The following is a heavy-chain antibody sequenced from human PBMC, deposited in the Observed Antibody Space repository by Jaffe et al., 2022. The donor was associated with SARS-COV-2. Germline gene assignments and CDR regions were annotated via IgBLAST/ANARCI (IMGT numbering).Heavy chain of an antibody. D-gene: IGHD1-26*01. Sequence: QVQLVESGGGVVQPGRSLRLSCAASGFTFSSYAMHWVRQAPGKGLEWVAVISYDGSNKYYADSVKGRFTISRDNSKNTLYLQMNSLRAEDTAVYYCARDEWELLSGAFDIWGQGTMVTVSS. CDR1: GFTFSSYA. V-gene: IGHV3-30-3*01. J-gene: IGHJ3*02. CDR3: ARDEWELLSGAFDI. CDR2: ISYDGSNK.